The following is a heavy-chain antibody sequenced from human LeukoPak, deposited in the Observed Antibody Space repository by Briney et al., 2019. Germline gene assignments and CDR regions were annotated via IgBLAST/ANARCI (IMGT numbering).Heavy chain of an antibody. D-gene: IGHD2-21*01. CDR3: ARDSAFSSYSN. Sequence: GGSLRLSCTASGFSINSNYMSWVRQAPGKGLEWFSIIYSDRSTYYPESVKGRFTISRDDSKNTLLLQMDSLRVEDTAIYYCARDSAFSSYSNWGQGALVTVSS. V-gene: IGHV3-53*01. J-gene: IGHJ1*01. CDR2: IYSDRST. CDR1: GFSINSNY.